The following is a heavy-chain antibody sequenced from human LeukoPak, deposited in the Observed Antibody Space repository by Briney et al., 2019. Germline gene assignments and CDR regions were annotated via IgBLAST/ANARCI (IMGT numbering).Heavy chain of an antibody. J-gene: IGHJ5*02. CDR2: IYYSGST. V-gene: IGHV4-59*01. CDR1: GGSISSYY. D-gene: IGHD2-2*01. CDR3: ARTTEDCSSTSCYQYWFDP. Sequence: SETLSLTCTVSGGSISSYYWSWIRQPPGKGLEWIGYIYYSGSTNYNPSLKSRVTTSVDTSKNQFSLKLNSVTAADTAVYYCARTTEDCSSTSCYQYWFDPWGQGTLVTVSS.